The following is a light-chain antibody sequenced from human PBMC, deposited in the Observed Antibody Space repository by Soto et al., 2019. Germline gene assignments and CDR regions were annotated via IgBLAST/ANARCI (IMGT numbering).Light chain of an antibody. Sequence: EIVLTQSPGTLSLSPGERATLSCRASRIITSSYLACYQQKPGQAPRLLIYGASRRATDIPERFSGSGSGTDFTLTISRLELEDFAVYYCQLYDSSSYTFGQGTKVDIK. V-gene: IGKV3-20*01. CDR2: GAS. CDR3: QLYDSSSYT. CDR1: RIITSSY. J-gene: IGKJ2*01.